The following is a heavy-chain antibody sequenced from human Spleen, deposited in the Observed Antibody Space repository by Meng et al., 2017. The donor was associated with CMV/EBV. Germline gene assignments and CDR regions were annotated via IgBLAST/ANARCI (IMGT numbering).Heavy chain of an antibody. CDR2: ISSSSSYI. V-gene: IGHV3-21*01. CDR3: ARLVGATDY. J-gene: IGHJ4*02. D-gene: IGHD1-26*01. Sequence: GESLKISCAASGSTFSSYSMNWVRQAPGKGLEWVSSISSSSSYIYYADSVKGRFTISRDNAKNSLYLQMNSLRAEDTAVYYCARLVGATDYWGQGTLVTVSS. CDR1: GSTFSSYS.